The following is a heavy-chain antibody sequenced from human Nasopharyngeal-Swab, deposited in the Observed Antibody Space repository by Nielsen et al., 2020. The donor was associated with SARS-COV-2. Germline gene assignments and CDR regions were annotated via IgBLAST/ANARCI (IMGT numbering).Heavy chain of an antibody. CDR3: ARDESYYYYYGMDV. CDR2: IKQDGSEK. Sequence: WIRQPPGKGLEWVANIKQDGSEKYYVDSVKGRFTISRDNAKNSLYLQMNSLRAEDTAVYYCARDESYYYYYGMDVWGQGTTATVSS. J-gene: IGHJ6*02. V-gene: IGHV3-7*01.